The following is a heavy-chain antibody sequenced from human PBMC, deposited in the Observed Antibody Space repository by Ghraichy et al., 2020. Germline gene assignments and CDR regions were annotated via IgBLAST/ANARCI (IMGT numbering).Heavy chain of an antibody. CDR2: IYYSGST. V-gene: IGHV4-39*01. D-gene: IGHD5-24*01. Sequence: SETLSLTCTVSGGSISSSSYYWGWIRQPPGKGLEWIGSIYYSGSTYYNPSLKSRVTISVDTSKNQFSLKLSSVTAADTAVYYCASPPPSAATSSFDYWGQGTLVTVSS. J-gene: IGHJ4*02. CDR3: ASPPPSAATSSFDY. CDR1: GGSISSSSYY.